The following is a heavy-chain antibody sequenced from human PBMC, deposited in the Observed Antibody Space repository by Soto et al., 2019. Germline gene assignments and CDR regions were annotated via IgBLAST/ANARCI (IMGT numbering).Heavy chain of an antibody. CDR1: GGSISSYY. CDR3: ARGVSLYSSPHNWFDP. D-gene: IGHD6-13*01. V-gene: IGHV4-59*01. Sequence: PSETLSLTCTVSGGSISSYYWSWIRQPPGKGLEWIGYIYYSGSTNYNPSLKSRVTISVDTSKNQFSLKLSSVTAADTAVYYCARGVSLYSSPHNWFDPWGQGTLVTVSS. CDR2: IYYSGST. J-gene: IGHJ5*02.